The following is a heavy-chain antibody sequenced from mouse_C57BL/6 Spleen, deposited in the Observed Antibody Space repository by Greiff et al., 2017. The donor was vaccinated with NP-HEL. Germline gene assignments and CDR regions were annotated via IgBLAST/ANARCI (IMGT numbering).Heavy chain of an antibody. V-gene: IGHV1-19*01. CDR1: GYTFTDYY. Sequence: EVQLQQSGPVLVKPGASVKMSCKASGYTFTDYYMNWVKQSHGKSLEWIGVINPYNGGTSYNQKFKGKATLTVDKSSSTAYMELNSLTSEDAAVYYCARSETAQATPFAYGGQGTLVTVSA. J-gene: IGHJ3*01. CDR3: ARSETAQATPFAY. D-gene: IGHD3-2*02. CDR2: INPYNGGT.